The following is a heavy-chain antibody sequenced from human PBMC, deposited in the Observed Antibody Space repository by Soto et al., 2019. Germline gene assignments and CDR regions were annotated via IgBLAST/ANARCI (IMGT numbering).Heavy chain of an antibody. J-gene: IGHJ4*02. Sequence: GGSLRLSCAASGLTFNNHWIHWVRQAPGKGLVWVSRINPDGSKTKFADSVKGRFTISRDNAKNTVYLQMNSLGAEDTAVYYCTRDPSYCTNGVCYPDYWGQGT. CDR2: INPDGSKT. CDR1: GLTFNNHW. CDR3: TRDPSYCTNGVCYPDY. V-gene: IGHV3-74*03. D-gene: IGHD2-8*01.